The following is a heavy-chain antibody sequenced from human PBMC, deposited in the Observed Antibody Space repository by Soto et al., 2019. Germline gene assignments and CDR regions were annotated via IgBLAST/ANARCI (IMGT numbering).Heavy chain of an antibody. D-gene: IGHD2-2*01. CDR3: GKGYCISTSCYYFDN. CDR1: GFTSDDYA. Sequence: EVQLVESGGGLVQPGRSLRLSCVGSGFTSDDYAMHWVRQVPGKDLEWVSSISWNSGRIDYADSVKGRFTISRDNAKNSLFLQMNSLRPEDTALYYCGKGYCISTSCYYFDNWGQGTLVTVSS. J-gene: IGHJ4*02. V-gene: IGHV3-9*02. CDR2: ISWNSGRI.